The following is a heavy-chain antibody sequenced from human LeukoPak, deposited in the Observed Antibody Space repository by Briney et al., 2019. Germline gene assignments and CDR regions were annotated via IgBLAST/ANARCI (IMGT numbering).Heavy chain of an antibody. J-gene: IGHJ1*01. Sequence: ASVKVSCKASGYTFTGYYMHWARQAPGQGLEWMGWINPNSGGTNYAQKFQGRVTMTRDTSISTAYMELSRLRSDDTAVYYCASYCGGDCYSIAEYFQHWGQGTLVTVSS. CDR3: ASYCGGDCYSIAEYFQH. D-gene: IGHD2-21*02. V-gene: IGHV1-2*02. CDR1: GYTFTGYY. CDR2: INPNSGGT.